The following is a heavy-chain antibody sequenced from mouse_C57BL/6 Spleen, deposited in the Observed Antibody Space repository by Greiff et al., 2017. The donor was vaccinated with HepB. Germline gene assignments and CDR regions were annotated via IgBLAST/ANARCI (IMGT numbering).Heavy chain of an antibody. CDR2: INPSSGYT. J-gene: IGHJ4*01. CDR3: AREGKLYSNYEDYAMDY. CDR1: GYTFTSYT. D-gene: IGHD2-5*01. Sequence: VQLQQSGAELARPGASVKMSCKASGYTFTSYTMHWVKQRPGQGLEWIGYINPSSGYTKYNQKFKDKATLTADKSSSTAYMQLSSLTSEDSAVYYCAREGKLYSNYEDYAMDYWGQGTSVTVSS. V-gene: IGHV1-4*01.